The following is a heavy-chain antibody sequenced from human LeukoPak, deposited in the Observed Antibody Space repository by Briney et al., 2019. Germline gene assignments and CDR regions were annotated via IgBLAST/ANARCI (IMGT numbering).Heavy chain of an antibody. D-gene: IGHD6-19*01. CDR3: ARDSEGAYSSGWYVVNVAPRASNWFDP. CDR2: INPSGGST. Sequence: GASVKVSCKASGYTFTSYYMHWVRQAPGQGLEWMGIINPSGGSTSYAQKFQGRVTMTRDMSTSTVYMELSSLRSEDTAVYYCARDSEGAYSSGWYVVNVAPRASNWFDPWGQGTLVTVSS. CDR1: GYTFTSYY. J-gene: IGHJ5*02. V-gene: IGHV1-46*01.